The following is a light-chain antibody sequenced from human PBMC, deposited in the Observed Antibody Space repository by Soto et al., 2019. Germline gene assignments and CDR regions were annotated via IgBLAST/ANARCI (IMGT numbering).Light chain of an antibody. CDR3: QQFRDYPIT. V-gene: IGKV1D-13*01. Sequence: AIQLTQSPSSLSASVGDRITVTCRASQGIGTALVWFQQKPGKAPELLIYDAYTLQSGVPSRFSGSGSGTDLTLTISSLQPEDFASYYWQQFRDYPITFGKGTRLEIK. CDR1: QGIGTA. J-gene: IGKJ5*01. CDR2: DAY.